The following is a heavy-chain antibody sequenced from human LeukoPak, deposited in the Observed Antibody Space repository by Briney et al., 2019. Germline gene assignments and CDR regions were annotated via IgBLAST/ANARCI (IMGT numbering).Heavy chain of an antibody. CDR2: ISYDGSNK. CDR3: ARDFVPGIVVVITSSLYYGMDV. CDR1: GFTFSSYA. V-gene: IGHV3-30*04. D-gene: IGHD3-22*01. J-gene: IGHJ6*02. Sequence: SGGSLRLSCAASGFTFSSYAMHWVRQAPGKGLGWVAVISYDGSNKYYADSVKGRFTISRDNSKNTLYLQMNSLRAEDTAVYYCARDFVPGIVVVITSSLYYGMDVWGQGTAVTVSS.